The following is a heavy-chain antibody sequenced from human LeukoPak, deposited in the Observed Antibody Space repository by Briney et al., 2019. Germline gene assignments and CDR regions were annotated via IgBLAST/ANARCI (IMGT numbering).Heavy chain of an antibody. CDR3: AKDRETCEYTFDY. D-gene: IGHD6-6*01. J-gene: IGHJ4*02. V-gene: IGHV3-33*06. CDR2: MWYDESKD. CDR1: GFSFSTYG. Sequence: PGGSLRLSCAASGFSFSTYGIHWVRQAPGKGLEWVAVMWYDESKDYYADSVKGRFTISRDTSKNTLYLQMNNLRAEDTAVYYCAKDRETCEYTFDYWGQGTLVTVSS.